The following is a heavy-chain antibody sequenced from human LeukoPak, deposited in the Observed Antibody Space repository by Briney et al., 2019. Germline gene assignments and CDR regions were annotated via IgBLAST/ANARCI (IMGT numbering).Heavy chain of an antibody. Sequence: GSLRLSCAASGFTFSSYGMHWVRQAPGKGLEWVAFIRYDGSNKYYADSVKGRFTISRDNSKNTLYLQMNSLRAEDTAVYYCAKDGDYYDSSGHSDAFDIWGQGTMVTVSS. CDR2: IRYDGSNK. V-gene: IGHV3-30*02. J-gene: IGHJ3*02. D-gene: IGHD3-22*01. CDR1: GFTFSSYG. CDR3: AKDGDYYDSSGHSDAFDI.